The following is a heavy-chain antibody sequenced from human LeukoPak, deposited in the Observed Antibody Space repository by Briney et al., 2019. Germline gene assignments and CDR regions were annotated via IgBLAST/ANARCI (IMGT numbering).Heavy chain of an antibody. J-gene: IGHJ4*02. CDR2: ISGSGGST. D-gene: IGHD3-22*01. CDR1: GFTFSSYA. Sequence: PGGSLRLSCAASGFTFSSYAMRWVRQAPGKGLEWVSSISGSGGSTYYADSVKGRFTISRDNSKNTLYLQMNSLRAEDTAVYYCVSGSITMISPFDYWGQGTLVTVSS. CDR3: VSGSITMISPFDY. V-gene: IGHV3-23*01.